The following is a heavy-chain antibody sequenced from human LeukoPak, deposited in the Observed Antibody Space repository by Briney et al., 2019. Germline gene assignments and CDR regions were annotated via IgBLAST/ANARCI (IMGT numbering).Heavy chain of an antibody. CDR1: GYTFASYG. CDR3: AAGPITMIVVVIPDAFDI. D-gene: IGHD3-22*01. CDR2: ISAYDGNT. Sequence: GASVKVSCKASGYTFASYGISWVRQAPGQGLEWMGWISAYDGNTNYAQKLQGRVTMTTDASTSIAYMELRSLKSDDTAVYYCAAGPITMIVVVIPDAFDIWGQGTMVTVSS. J-gene: IGHJ3*02. V-gene: IGHV1-18*01.